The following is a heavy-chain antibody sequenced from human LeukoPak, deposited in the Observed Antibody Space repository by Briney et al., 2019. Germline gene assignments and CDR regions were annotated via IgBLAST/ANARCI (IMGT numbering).Heavy chain of an antibody. D-gene: IGHD6-19*01. V-gene: IGHV4-39*01. J-gene: IGHJ5*02. CDR3: ARLTVAGTGSWFDP. Sequence: SETLSLTCTVSGGSISSSSYYWGWIRQPPGKGLEWIGSIYYSGSTYYNPSLKSRVTISVDTSKNQFPLKLSSVTAADTAVYYCARLTVAGTGSWFDPWGQGTLVTVSS. CDR1: GGSISSSSYY. CDR2: IYYSGST.